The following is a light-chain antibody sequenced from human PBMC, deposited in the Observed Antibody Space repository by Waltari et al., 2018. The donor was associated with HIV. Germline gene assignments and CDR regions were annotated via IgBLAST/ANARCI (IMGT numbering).Light chain of an antibody. CDR3: ATWDDTLVTLV. Sequence: HSVLTQPPSASGTSGQKVIISCSANGSYIGSHSLTWYQHLPGATPKLVIYNNDQRPSGVPDRFSGSKSATSASLASTGVQSGDEGDYYCATWDDTLVTLVFGSGTRVVV. J-gene: IGLJ1*01. CDR2: NND. V-gene: IGLV1-44*01. CDR1: GSYIGSHS.